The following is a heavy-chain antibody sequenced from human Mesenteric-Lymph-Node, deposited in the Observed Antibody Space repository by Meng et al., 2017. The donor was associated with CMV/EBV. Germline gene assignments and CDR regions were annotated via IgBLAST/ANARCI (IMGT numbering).Heavy chain of an antibody. Sequence: SETLSLTCAVYGGSFSGYYWSWIRQPPGKGLEWIGEINHSGSTNYNPSLKSRATISVDTSKNQFSLKLSSVTAADTAVYYCARLWSSGWYSRFDYWGQGTLVTVSS. V-gene: IGHV4-34*01. CDR2: INHSGST. CDR1: GGSFSGYY. CDR3: ARLWSSGWYSRFDY. D-gene: IGHD6-19*01. J-gene: IGHJ4*02.